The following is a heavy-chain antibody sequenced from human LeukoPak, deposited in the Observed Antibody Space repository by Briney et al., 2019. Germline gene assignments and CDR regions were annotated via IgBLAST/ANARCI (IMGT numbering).Heavy chain of an antibody. CDR1: GFTFTDYY. Sequence: GGSLRLSCATSGFTFTDYYMSWIRQAPGKGLEWVSSIFPSGGEIHYADSVRGRFTISRDNSKSTLSLQMNSLRAEDTAIYYCATYRQVLLPFESWGQGTLVTVSS. CDR2: IFPSGGEI. D-gene: IGHD2-8*02. V-gene: IGHV3-11*01. J-gene: IGHJ4*02. CDR3: ATYRQVLLPFES.